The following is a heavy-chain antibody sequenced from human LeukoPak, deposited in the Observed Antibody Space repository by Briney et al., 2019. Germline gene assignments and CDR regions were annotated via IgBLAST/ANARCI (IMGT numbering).Heavy chain of an antibody. CDR1: GFTFSSYA. V-gene: IGHV3-30-3*01. CDR3: ARAWLERRGGYFDY. J-gene: IGHJ4*02. CDR2: ISYDGSNK. D-gene: IGHD1-1*01. Sequence: PGGSLRLSCAASGFTFSSYAVHWVRQAPGKGLEWVAVISYDGSNKYYADSVKGRFTISRDNSKNTLYLQMNSLRAEDTAVYYCARAWLERRGGYFDYWGQGTLVTVSS.